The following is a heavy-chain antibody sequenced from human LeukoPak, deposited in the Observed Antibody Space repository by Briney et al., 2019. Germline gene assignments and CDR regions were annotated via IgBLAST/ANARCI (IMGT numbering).Heavy chain of an antibody. CDR3: AKEAFYYDSSGYFPGGFDY. J-gene: IGHJ4*02. Sequence: GGSLRLSCAASGFTFSSYAMSWVRQAPGKGLEWVPAISGSGGSTYYADSVKGRFTISRDNSKNTLYLQMNSLRAEDTAVYYCAKEAFYYDSSGYFPGGFDYWGQGTLVTVSS. D-gene: IGHD3-22*01. V-gene: IGHV3-23*01. CDR2: ISGSGGST. CDR1: GFTFSSYA.